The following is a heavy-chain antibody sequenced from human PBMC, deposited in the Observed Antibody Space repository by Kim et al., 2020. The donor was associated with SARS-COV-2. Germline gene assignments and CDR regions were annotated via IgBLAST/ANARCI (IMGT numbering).Heavy chain of an antibody. V-gene: IGHV3-48*03. Sequence: GGSLRLSCATSGFDFKIYGMHWVRQAPGEGLEWLAYFSSDAITTYYADSVKGRFTISRDNAKNSLFLQMNSLRADDTGVYYCARNIDPGMIDSWGQGTLVTVSS. J-gene: IGHJ4*02. CDR1: GFDFKIYG. CDR2: FSSDAITT. CDR3: ARNIDPGMIDS. D-gene: IGHD5-12*01.